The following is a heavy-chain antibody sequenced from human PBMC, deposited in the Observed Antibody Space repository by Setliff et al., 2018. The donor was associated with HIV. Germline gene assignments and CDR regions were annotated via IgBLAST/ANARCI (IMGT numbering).Heavy chain of an antibody. J-gene: IGHJ6*04. CDR2: IFYSGST. Sequence: SETLSLTCTVSGGSVSTGNYYWNWIRLPPGKGLEWIGYIFYSGSTNYNPSLKSRVTISVDTSKNQFSLRLNSVTAADTAVYYCTRRGADSYYPRPLDVWGKGTTVTVSS. CDR1: GGSVSTGNYY. CDR3: TRRGADSYYPRPLDV. D-gene: IGHD3-10*01. V-gene: IGHV4-61*01.